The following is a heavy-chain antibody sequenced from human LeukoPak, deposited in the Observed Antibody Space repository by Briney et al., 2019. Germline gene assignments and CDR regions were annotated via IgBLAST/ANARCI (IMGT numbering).Heavy chain of an antibody. Sequence: PSQTLSLTCTVSGGSISSGGYYWSWIRQHPGKGLEWIGYIYYSGSTYYNPSLKSRVTIPVDASKNQFSLKLSSVTAADTAVYYCARGEGVAAIKYYYGMDVWGQGTTVTVSS. CDR2: IYYSGST. J-gene: IGHJ6*02. D-gene: IGHD2-15*01. CDR1: GGSISSGGYY. V-gene: IGHV4-31*03. CDR3: ARGEGVAAIKYYYGMDV.